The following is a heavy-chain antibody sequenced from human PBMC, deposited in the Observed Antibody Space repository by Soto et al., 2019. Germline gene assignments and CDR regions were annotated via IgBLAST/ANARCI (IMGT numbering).Heavy chain of an antibody. D-gene: IGHD6-19*01. V-gene: IGHV3-23*01. CDR2: ISGSGGST. CDR1: GFTFSSYA. CDR3: AKDRRVAVADHDPFDI. Sequence: PGGSLRLSCAASGFTFSSYAMSWVRQAPGKGLEWVSAISGSGGSTYYADSVKGRFTISRDNSKNTLYLQMNSLRAEDTAVYYCAKDRRVAVADHDPFDIWGQGTMVTVSS. J-gene: IGHJ3*02.